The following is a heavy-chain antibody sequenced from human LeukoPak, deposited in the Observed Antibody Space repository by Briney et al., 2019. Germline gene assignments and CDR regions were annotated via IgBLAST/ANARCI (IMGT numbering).Heavy chain of an antibody. J-gene: IGHJ4*02. D-gene: IGHD2-2*01. Sequence: EASVRVSSKASGYTFTGYYMHWVRQAPGQGLERMGWINPNSGGTNYAQKFQGRVTMTRDTSISTAYMELSRLRSDDTAVYYCARYASGLEVDFDYWGQGTLVTVSS. CDR2: INPNSGGT. CDR1: GYTFTGYY. CDR3: ARYASGLEVDFDY. V-gene: IGHV1-2*02.